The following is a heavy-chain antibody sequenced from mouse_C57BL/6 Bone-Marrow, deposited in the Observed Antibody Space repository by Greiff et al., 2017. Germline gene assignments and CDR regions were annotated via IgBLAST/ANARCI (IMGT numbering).Heavy chain of an antibody. J-gene: IGHJ2*01. D-gene: IGHD1-1*01. V-gene: IGHV1-69*01. CDR1: GYTFTSYW. CDR3: ARGDLERCYFDY. Sequence: QVQLQQPGAELVMPGASVKLSCTASGYTFTSYWMHWVKQRPGQGLEWIGEIDPSDSYTNYNQTFKGKSTLTVDTSSSTAYMQLSSLTSEDSAVYYCARGDLERCYFDYWGQGTTLTVSA. CDR2: IDPSDSYT.